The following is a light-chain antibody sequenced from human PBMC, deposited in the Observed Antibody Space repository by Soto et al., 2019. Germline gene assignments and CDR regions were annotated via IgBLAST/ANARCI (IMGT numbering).Light chain of an antibody. CDR3: SSYTSATTDV. J-gene: IGLJ1*01. Sequence: QSVLTQPASVSGSPGQSITISCTGTSSDVGAYNYDSGYQQYPGEAPKVIIYDVSHRPAGVSNRFSGSKSGNTASLTISGLQPQDEADYYCSSYTSATTDVFGTGTKLTVL. CDR1: SSDVGAYNY. CDR2: DVS. V-gene: IGLV2-14*01.